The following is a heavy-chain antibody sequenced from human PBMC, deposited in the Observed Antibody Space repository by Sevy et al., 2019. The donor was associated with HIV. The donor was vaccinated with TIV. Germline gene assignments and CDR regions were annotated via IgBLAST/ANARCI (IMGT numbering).Heavy chain of an antibody. CDR1: GGSFSGYY. D-gene: IGHD1-20*01. CDR3: ARGITGTTAGVSFFDY. J-gene: IGHJ4*02. CDR2: INHSGST. V-gene: IGHV4-34*01. Sequence: SETLSLTCAVYGGSFSGYYWSWIRHPPGKGLEWIGEINHSGSTNYNPSLKSRVTISVDTSKNQFSLKLSSVTAADTAVYYCARGITGTTAGVSFFDYWGQGTLVTVSS.